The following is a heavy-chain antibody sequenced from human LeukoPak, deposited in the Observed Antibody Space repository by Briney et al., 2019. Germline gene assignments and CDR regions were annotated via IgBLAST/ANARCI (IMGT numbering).Heavy chain of an antibody. V-gene: IGHV4-59*01. J-gene: IGHJ3*02. CDR3: ASIAAAASHYAFDI. Sequence: SETLSLTCSVSGDSISIYYWSWIRQPPGKGLEWIGYIYNSGSTNYNPSLKSRVTISVDTSKNQFSLKLSSVTAADTAVYYCASIAAAASHYAFDIWGQGTMVTVSS. CDR1: GDSISIYY. CDR2: IYNSGST. D-gene: IGHD6-13*01.